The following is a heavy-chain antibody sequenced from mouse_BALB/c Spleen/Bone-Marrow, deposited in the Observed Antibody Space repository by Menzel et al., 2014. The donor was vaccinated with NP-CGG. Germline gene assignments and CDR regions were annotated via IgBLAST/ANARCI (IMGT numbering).Heavy chain of an antibody. CDR1: GYVFSSYW. CDR2: IYPGDGDA. V-gene: IGHV1-80*01. Sequence: VQLQQSGAELVRPGSSVKISCKASGYVFSSYWMNWVKQRPGQGLVWIGRIYPGDGDANYNGNFKGKATLTADKSSSTAYMQLSSLTSVDSAVYFCVRGAHPWGQGTLVTVSA. CDR3: VRGAHP. J-gene: IGHJ3*01.